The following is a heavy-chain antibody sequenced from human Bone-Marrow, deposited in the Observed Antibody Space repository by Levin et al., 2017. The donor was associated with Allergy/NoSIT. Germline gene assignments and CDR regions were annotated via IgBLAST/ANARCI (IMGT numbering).Heavy chain of an antibody. CDR3: ARAGRTMIVRSSARYYGMDV. CDR2: INHSGST. D-gene: IGHD3-22*01. V-gene: IGHV4-34*01. Sequence: PSETLSLTCAVYGGSFSGYYWSWIRQPPGKGLEWIGEINHSGSTNYNPSLKSRVTISVDTSKNQFSLKLSSVTAADTAVYYCARAGRTMIVRSSARYYGMDVWGQGTTVTVSS. J-gene: IGHJ6*02. CDR1: GGSFSGYY.